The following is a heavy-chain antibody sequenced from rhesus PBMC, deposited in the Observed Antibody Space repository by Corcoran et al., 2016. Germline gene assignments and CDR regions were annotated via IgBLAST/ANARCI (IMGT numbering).Heavy chain of an antibody. Sequence: QVQLQESGPGLVKPSETLSLTCAVSGGSLSSNYWSWIRQSPGKGLGWIGYIYGGRGSTSHNPSFKSRVTITTDTSKYHFYLKVSSVTAADTAVYDCARYGDYEDEYGYFRRLVYWGQGVLVTVSS. CDR3: ARYGDYEDEYGYFRRLVY. V-gene: IGHV4-147*01. CDR2: IYGGRGST. CDR1: GGSLSSNY. J-gene: IGHJ4*01. D-gene: IGHD3-9*01.